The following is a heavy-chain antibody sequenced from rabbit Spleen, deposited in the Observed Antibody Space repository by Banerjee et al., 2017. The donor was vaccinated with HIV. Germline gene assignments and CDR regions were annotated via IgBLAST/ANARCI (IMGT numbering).Heavy chain of an antibody. CDR1: GFSFSYSDY. CDR2: IGAGVSYTT. Sequence: QSLEESGGDLVKPGASLTLTCTASGFSFSYSDYMCWVRQPPGKGPEWIACIGAGVSYTTYYATWAKGRFTISKTSSTTVTLQMTSLTAADTATYFCARDYSGDVDVSYDLWGPGTLVTVS. V-gene: IGHV1S40*01. J-gene: IGHJ4*01. CDR3: ARDYSGDVDVSYDL. D-gene: IGHD6-1*01.